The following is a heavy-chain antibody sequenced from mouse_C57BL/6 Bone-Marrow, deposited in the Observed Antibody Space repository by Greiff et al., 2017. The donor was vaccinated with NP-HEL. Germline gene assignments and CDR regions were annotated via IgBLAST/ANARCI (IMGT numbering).Heavy chain of an antibody. CDR1: GFTFSDYY. V-gene: IGHV5-16*01. Sequence: EVQVVESEGGLVQPGSSIKLSCTASGFTFSDYYMAWVRQVPEKGLEWVANINYDGSSTYYLDSLKSRFIISRDNAKNILYLQMRRLKSEDTATYYCAREGGLRRRTYAMDYWGQGTSVTVSS. J-gene: IGHJ4*01. D-gene: IGHD2-4*01. CDR2: INYDGSST. CDR3: AREGGLRRRTYAMDY.